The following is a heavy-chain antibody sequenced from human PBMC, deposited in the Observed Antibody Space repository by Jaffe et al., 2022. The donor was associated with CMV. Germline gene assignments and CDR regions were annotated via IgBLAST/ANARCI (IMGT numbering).Heavy chain of an antibody. CDR1: SDSISSSS. Sequence: QVHLQESGPGLVLPSETLSLACTVSSDSISSSSWTWIRQPPGKALEWIGYIYDSGSTNYNPSLKSRVTISVGTSKRQFSLTLNSVTAADTAVYYCARVTWDRRWRHPRYDYWGQGARVIVSS. J-gene: IGHJ4*02. D-gene: IGHD1-26*01. CDR3: ARVTWDRRWRHPRYDY. V-gene: IGHV4-59*01. CDR2: IYDSGST.